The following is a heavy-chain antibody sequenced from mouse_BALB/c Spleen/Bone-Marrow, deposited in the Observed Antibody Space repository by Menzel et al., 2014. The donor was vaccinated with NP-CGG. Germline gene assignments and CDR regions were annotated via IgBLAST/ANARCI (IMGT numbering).Heavy chain of an antibody. CDR2: ISCYNGAT. CDR3: ARGDGYYVDFDY. CDR1: GYSFTGYY. D-gene: IGHD2-3*01. J-gene: IGHJ2*01. Sequence: LVKTGASVKISCKASGYSFTGYYMHWVKQSHGKSLEWIGYISCYNGATNYNQKFKGKATFTVDTSSSXXXXXXNSLTSEDSAVYYCARGDGYYVDFDYWGQGTTLTVSS. V-gene: IGHV1S34*01.